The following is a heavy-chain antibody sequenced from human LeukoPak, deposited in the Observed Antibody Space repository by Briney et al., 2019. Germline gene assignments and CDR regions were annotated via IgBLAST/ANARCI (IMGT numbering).Heavy chain of an antibody. CDR2: IYYTGIT. CDR1: GGSVNSGSYY. D-gene: IGHD3-16*01. V-gene: IGHV4-61*01. Sequence: ASETLSLTCAVSGGSVNSGSYYWSWIRQHPGKGLEWIGYIYYTGITNYNPSLKSRVTISVDTSKNQFSLNLNSVTAADTAVYYCARVGGGPWGPWSYYYYGMDVWGQGTTVTVSS. CDR3: ARVGGGPWGPWSYYYYGMDV. J-gene: IGHJ6*02.